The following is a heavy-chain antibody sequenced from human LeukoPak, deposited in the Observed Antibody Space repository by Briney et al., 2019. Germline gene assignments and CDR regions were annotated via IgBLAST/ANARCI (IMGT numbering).Heavy chain of an antibody. CDR3: ARGHMTTVTLGY. J-gene: IGHJ4*02. D-gene: IGHD4-11*01. Sequence: ASVKVSCKASGGTFSSYAISWVRQAPGQGLEWMGWINPNSGGTNYAQKFQGRVTMTRDTSISTAYMELSRLRSDDTAVYYCARGHMTTVTLGYWGQGTLVTVSS. CDR1: GGTFSSYA. V-gene: IGHV1-2*02. CDR2: INPNSGGT.